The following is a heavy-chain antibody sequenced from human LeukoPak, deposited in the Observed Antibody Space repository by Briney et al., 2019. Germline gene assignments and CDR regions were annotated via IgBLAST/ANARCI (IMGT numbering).Heavy chain of an antibody. CDR2: IRSKPYGGTT. D-gene: IGHD6-13*01. Sequence: GGSLRLSCTTSGFTFGDYVVSWFRQAPGKGLEWVGFIRSKPYGGTTDYAAPVKGRFTISRDDSENTLYLQMDSLKAEDTAVYYCTTGGAPPSSSLYHLCRYWGQGTLVTVTS. V-gene: IGHV3-49*03. J-gene: IGHJ4*02. CDR1: GFTFGDYV. CDR3: TTGGAPPSSSLYHLCRY.